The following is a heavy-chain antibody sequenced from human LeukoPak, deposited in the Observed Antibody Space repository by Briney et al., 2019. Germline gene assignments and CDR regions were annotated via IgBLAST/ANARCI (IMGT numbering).Heavy chain of an antibody. J-gene: IGHJ6*02. Sequence: GGSLRLSCAASGFTFSSYSMNWVRQAPGKGLEWVSYISSSSSTIYYADSVKGRFTISRDNAKNSLYLQMNSPRDEDTAVYNSAREGEFLEWFSLYYYGMDVWGQGTTVSVSS. V-gene: IGHV3-48*02. CDR2: ISSSSSTI. D-gene: IGHD3-3*01. CDR1: GFTFSSYS. CDR3: AREGEFLEWFSLYYYGMDV.